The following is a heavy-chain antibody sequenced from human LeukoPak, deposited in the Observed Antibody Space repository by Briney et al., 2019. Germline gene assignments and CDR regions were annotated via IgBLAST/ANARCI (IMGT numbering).Heavy chain of an antibody. CDR1: GYTFTSYG. D-gene: IGHD2-2*01. CDR3: ARDRLVPAANYYYYYYMDV. V-gene: IGHV1-69*13. J-gene: IGHJ6*03. Sequence: ASVKVSCKASGYTFTSYGISWVRQAPGQGLEWMGGIIPIFGTANYAQKFQGRVTITADESTSTAYMELSSLRSEDTAVYYCARDRLVPAANYYYYYYMDVWGKGTTVTVSS. CDR2: IIPIFGTA.